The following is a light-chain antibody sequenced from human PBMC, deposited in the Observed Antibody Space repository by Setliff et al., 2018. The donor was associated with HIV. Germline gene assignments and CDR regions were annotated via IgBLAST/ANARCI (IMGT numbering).Light chain of an antibody. CDR2: EVS. V-gene: IGLV2-14*01. J-gene: IGLJ1*01. CDR3: SSYTSTSTLFV. Sequence: QSALTQPASVSGSPGQSITISCTGTSSDVGGYNYVSWYQQHPGKAPKLRIYEVSNRPSGVSNRFSGSKSGNTASLTISGRQAEDEADYYCSSYTSTSTLFVFGTGTKVTVL. CDR1: SSDVGGYNY.